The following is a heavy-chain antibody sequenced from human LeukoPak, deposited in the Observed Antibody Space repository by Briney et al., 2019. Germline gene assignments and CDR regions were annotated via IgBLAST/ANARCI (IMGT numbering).Heavy chain of an antibody. CDR3: ARDAKNYYYGMDV. D-gene: IGHD4/OR15-4a*01. CDR2: ISSSSSYI. V-gene: IGHV3-21*01. J-gene: IGHJ6*02. CDR1: GFXFSSYS. Sequence: GGSLRLSCAASGFXFSSYSMNWVRQAPGKGLEWVSSISSSSSYIYYADSVKGRFTISRDNAKNSLYLQMNSLRAEDTAVYYCARDAKNYYYGMDVWGQGTTVTVSS.